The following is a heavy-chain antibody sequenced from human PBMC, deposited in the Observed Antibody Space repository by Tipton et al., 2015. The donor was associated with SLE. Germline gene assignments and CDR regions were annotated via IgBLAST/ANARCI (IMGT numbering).Heavy chain of an antibody. D-gene: IGHD6-13*01. CDR1: GGSISSYY. CDR3: ARRRGSSWYEDYFDY. V-gene: IGHV4-59*01. CDR2: INYSWST. Sequence: TLSLTCTVSGGSISSYYLSWIRRPPGKALEWIAFINYSWSTNYNPSLKSRVTMSVDTFKNQFPLKLSSVTAADTAVYYCARRRGSSWYEDYFDYWGQGTLVTVSS. J-gene: IGHJ4*02.